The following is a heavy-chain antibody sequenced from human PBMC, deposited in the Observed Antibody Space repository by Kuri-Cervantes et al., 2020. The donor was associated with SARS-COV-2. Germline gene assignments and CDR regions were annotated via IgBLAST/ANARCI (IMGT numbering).Heavy chain of an antibody. CDR1: GGSISSYY. CDR3: ARGRLRNNWFDP. CDR2: IYTSGST. Sequence: SETLSLTCTVSGGSISSYYWSWIRQPAGKGPEWIGRIYTSGSTNYNPSLKSRVTMSVDTSKNQFSLKLSSVTAADTAVYYCARGRLRNNWFDPWGQGTLVTVSS. D-gene: IGHD4/OR15-4a*01. J-gene: IGHJ5*02. V-gene: IGHV4-4*07.